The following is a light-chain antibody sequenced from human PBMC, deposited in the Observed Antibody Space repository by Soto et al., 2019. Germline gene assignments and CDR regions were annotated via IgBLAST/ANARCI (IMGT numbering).Light chain of an antibody. CDR2: EVS. Sequence: QSALTQPASVSGSPGQSITISCTGTISDVGGYNYVSWFQHHPGKVPKLMIYEVSHRPSGVSDRFSGSKSGTTASLTISGLQAEDEADYYCCSFTNSYTWVFGGGTKLTVL. V-gene: IGLV2-14*01. CDR3: CSFTNSYTWV. J-gene: IGLJ3*02. CDR1: ISDVGGYNY.